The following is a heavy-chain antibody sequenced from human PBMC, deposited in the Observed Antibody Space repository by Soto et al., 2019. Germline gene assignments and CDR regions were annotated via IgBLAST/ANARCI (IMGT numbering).Heavy chain of an antibody. J-gene: IGHJ3*02. CDR2: ISYDGSNK. Sequence: QVPLVESGGGVVQPGRSLRLSCAASGFTFSSYGMHWVRQAPGKGLEWVAVISYDGSNKYYADSVKGRFTISRDNSKNTLYLQMNSLRAEDTAVYYCAKTRDRAYDSREEAFDIWGQGTMVTVYS. D-gene: IGHD3-22*01. CDR3: AKTRDRAYDSREEAFDI. V-gene: IGHV3-30*18. CDR1: GFTFSSYG.